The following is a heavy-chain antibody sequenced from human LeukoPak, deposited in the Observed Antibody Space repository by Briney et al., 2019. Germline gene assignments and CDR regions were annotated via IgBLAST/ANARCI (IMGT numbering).Heavy chain of an antibody. CDR1: VFTPSSYG. CDR3: AATGGYFAY. V-gene: IGHV3-30*02. Sequence: GGSLRLSCAASVFTPSSYGMHWVRQAPGKGLEWVAFIRYDGSNKYYADSVKGRFTISRDNSKTTLYLQMNSLRAEDTAVYFCAATGGYFAYWGQGTLVTVSS. CDR2: IRYDGSNK. J-gene: IGHJ4*02. D-gene: IGHD2-8*02.